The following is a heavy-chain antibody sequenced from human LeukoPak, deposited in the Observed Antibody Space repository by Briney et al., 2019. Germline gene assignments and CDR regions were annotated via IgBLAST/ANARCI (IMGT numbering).Heavy chain of an antibody. D-gene: IGHD3-10*01. V-gene: IGHV4-59*01. Sequence: KTSETLSLTCTVSGCSISSYYWSWIRQPPGKGLEWIGYIYYSGRTNYNPSLKSRVTISVDTSKNQFSLKLSSVTAADTAVYYCARAPLWFGEFDYWGQGTLVTVSS. J-gene: IGHJ4*02. CDR2: IYYSGRT. CDR1: GCSISSYY. CDR3: ARAPLWFGEFDY.